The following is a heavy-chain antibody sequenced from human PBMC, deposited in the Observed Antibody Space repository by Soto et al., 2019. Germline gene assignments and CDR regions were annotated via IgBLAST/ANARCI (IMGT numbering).Heavy chain of an antibody. V-gene: IGHV3-23*01. CDR2: ISGGGDLT. D-gene: IGHD3-3*01. CDR3: VKEIRIFGVVVFDY. Sequence: PGGSLRLSCAVSGFTFSTYAMSWVRQAPGRGLEWISAISGGGDLTYYADSVKGRSTISRDNSKNTLYLQMSSLRADDTAVYYCVKEIRIFGVVVFDYWGQGTLVTVSS. CDR1: GFTFSTYA. J-gene: IGHJ4*02.